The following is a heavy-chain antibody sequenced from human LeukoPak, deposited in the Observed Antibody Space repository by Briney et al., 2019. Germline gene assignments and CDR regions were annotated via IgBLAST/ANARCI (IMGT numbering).Heavy chain of an antibody. CDR2: IYHRGNT. CDR3: ARDMAGTAFDI. D-gene: IGHD6-19*01. V-gene: IGHV4-30-2*01. Sequence: PSETLSLTCTVSGDSITSGVHYWSWIRQPPGKGLEWIGYIYHRGNTYYNPSLKSRVTISVDTSKNQFSLKLSSVTAADTAVYYCARDMAGTAFDIWGQGTMVTVSS. CDR1: GDSITSGVHY. J-gene: IGHJ3*02.